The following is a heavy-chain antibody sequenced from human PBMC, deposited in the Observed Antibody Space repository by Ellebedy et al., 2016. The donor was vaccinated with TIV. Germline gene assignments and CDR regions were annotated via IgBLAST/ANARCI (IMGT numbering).Heavy chain of an antibody. V-gene: IGHV3-49*04. CDR1: GFTFGDFA. Sequence: GGSLRLSXTASGFTFGDFAISWVRQAPGKGLEWVGFIGSKGYGGTTQHAASVKGRFTISRDDSKSIAYLQMNSLKTEDTALYYCTREAANWNYPYYYYNGMDVWGQGTTVTVSS. D-gene: IGHD1-7*01. CDR3: TREAANWNYPYYYYNGMDV. CDR2: IGSKGYGGTT. J-gene: IGHJ6*02.